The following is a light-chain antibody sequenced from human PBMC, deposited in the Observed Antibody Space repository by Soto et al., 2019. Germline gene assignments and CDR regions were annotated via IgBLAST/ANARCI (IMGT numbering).Light chain of an antibody. CDR3: SGYKTASSLS. CDR2: EVS. V-gene: IGLV2-14*01. J-gene: IGLJ1*01. Sequence: QSALAQPASVSGSPGQSITISCTGTGSDVGGYNSVSWFQQHPSKAPKLIIYEVSHRPSGVSIRFSGSKSGNTASLTISGRQAEDEADYYCSGYKTASSLSFVTGTKVTGL. CDR1: GSDVGGYNS.